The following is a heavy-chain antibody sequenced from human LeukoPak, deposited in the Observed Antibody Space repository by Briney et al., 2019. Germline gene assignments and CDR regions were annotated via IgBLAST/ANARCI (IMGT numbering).Heavy chain of an antibody. CDR1: GYTFTGYY. CDR3: ARGQIAVAGLFDY. V-gene: IGHV1-2*02. J-gene: IGHJ4*02. CDR2: INPNSGGT. D-gene: IGHD6-19*01. Sequence: ASVKVSCKASGYTFTGYYMHWVRQAPGQGLEWMGWINPNSGGTNYAQKFQGRVTMTRDTPISTAYMELSRLRSDDTAVYYCARGQIAVAGLFDYWGQGTLVTVSS.